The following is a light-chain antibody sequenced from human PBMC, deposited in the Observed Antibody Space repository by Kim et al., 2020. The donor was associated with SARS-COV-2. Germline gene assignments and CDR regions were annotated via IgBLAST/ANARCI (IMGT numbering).Light chain of an antibody. CDR3: QVWDSSSDHLV. CDR2: YDS. CDR1: NIGSKG. J-gene: IGLJ2*01. Sequence: PGKTARITCGGNNIGSKGVHWYQQKPGPAPVLVIYYDSDRPSGIPERFSGSNSGNTATLTISRVEAGDEADYYCQVWDSSSDHLVFGGGTQLTVL. V-gene: IGLV3-21*04.